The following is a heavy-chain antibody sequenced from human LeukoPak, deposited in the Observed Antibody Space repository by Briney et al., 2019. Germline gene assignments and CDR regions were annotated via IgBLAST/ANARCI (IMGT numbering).Heavy chain of an antibody. CDR2: IKRTVYGAPT. CDR3: TSGYSVARHDHY. V-gene: IGHV3-15*07. Sequence: GGSLRLSCAVSGFPISDAWMNWVRQAPGKGLEWVGRIKRTVYGAPTDYAAPVKGRFIITRDDSRNMVYLQMNSLKTEDTAVYFCTSGYSVARHDHYWGPGTQVIVSS. D-gene: IGHD5/OR15-5a*01. J-gene: IGHJ4*02. CDR1: GFPISDAW.